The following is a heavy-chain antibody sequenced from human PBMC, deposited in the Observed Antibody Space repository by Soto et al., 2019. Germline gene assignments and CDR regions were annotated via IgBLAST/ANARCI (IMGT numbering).Heavy chain of an antibody. J-gene: IGHJ6*02. D-gene: IGHD2-15*01. V-gene: IGHV4-4*02. CDR3: ARDLDRYCSVTSCHAMDV. CDR1: GGSIRSTNW. Sequence: VHLQESGPGLVNPSGTVSLTCVVSGGSIRSTNWWAWVRQTPGKGLEWIGEVYHNGTSNYNPSLKGRATISVDRSKDQVSLRLNSVIDADTAVYYCARDLDRYCSVTSCHAMDVWGQGTPVTVSS. CDR2: VYHNGTS.